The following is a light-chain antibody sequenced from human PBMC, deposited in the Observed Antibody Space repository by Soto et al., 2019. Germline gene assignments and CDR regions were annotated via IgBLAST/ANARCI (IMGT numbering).Light chain of an antibody. CDR1: QSINSRY. CDR3: QQFGSSPGFT. V-gene: IGKV3-20*01. Sequence: EIVLTQSPGTLSLSPGERATLSCRASQSINSRYLAWYQQKPGQAPRLLIYGASSRATGLPDRFSGSGSGTEFTLTISSLEPEDFAVYYCQQFGSSPGFTFGPGTKVDIK. CDR2: GAS. J-gene: IGKJ3*01.